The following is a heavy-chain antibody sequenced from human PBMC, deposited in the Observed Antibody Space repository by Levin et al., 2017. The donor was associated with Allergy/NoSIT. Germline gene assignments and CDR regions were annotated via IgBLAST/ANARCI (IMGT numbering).Heavy chain of an antibody. CDR1: GFTFSSYA. V-gene: IGHV3-30-3*01. Sequence: GGSLRLSCVVSGFTFSSYAMHWVRQAPGKGLEWVAIIGNDGSNKYYADSVKGRFTISRDNSKNTLYLQMNSLRAEDTAVYHCARGKKKCQYSGNDFSYWGQGTLVTVSS. D-gene: IGHD5-12*01. CDR3: ARGKKKCQYSGNDFSY. CDR2: IGNDGSNK. J-gene: IGHJ4*02.